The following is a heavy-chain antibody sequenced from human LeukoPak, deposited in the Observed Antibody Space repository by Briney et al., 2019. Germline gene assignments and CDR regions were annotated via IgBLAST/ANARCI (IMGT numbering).Heavy chain of an antibody. CDR3: ARGEEMATSHFDY. J-gene: IGHJ4*02. CDR1: DGSISNYY. Sequence: SETLSLTCTVSDGSISNYYWNWIRQPPGKGLEWIGFIYFNGNTNYNPSLKSRVTMSVDTSKNQFSLKLSSVTAADTAVYYCARGEEMATSHFDYWGQGILVTVSS. V-gene: IGHV4-59*01. D-gene: IGHD5-24*01. CDR2: IYFNGNT.